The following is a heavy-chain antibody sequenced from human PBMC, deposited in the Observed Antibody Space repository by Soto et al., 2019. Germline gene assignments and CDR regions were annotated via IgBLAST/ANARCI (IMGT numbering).Heavy chain of an antibody. Sequence: QVQLQVSGPGLVKPSETLSLTCSVSGGSVSNASFYWTWIRQAPGTGLEYIGYIFYTGVTNYNPSLSSRVTISLDTSKNHFSLKLNSMTAADTAVYYCVRVLDSSWYADLWGRGTLVTVSS. CDR1: GGSVSNASFY. V-gene: IGHV4-61*03. CDR3: VRVLDSSWYADL. J-gene: IGHJ2*01. CDR2: IFYTGVT. D-gene: IGHD3-22*01.